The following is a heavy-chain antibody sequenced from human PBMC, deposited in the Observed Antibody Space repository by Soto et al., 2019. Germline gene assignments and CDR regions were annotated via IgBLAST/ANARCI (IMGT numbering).Heavy chain of an antibody. CDR2: ISAYNGNT. CDR1: GYTFTSYG. CDR3: ARDHKWELKGWFDP. D-gene: IGHD1-26*01. V-gene: IGHV1-18*01. Sequence: QVQLVQSGAEVKKPGASVKVSCKASGYTFTSYGISWVRQAPGQGLEWMGWISAYNGNTNYAQKLQVRVTRTTDTSTSTAYMERRSLRSDDTAVYYCARDHKWELKGWFDPWGQGTLVTVSS. J-gene: IGHJ5*02.